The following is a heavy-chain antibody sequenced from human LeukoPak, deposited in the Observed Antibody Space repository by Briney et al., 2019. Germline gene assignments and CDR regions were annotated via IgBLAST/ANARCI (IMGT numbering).Heavy chain of an antibody. V-gene: IGHV1-69*04. Sequence: ASVKVSCKASGGTFSSYAISWVRQAPGQGLEWMGRIIPILGIANYAQKFQGRVTITADKSTSTAYMELSSLRSEDTAVYYCARDRLPSSSSLNYWGQGTLVTVSS. CDR3: ARDRLPSSSSLNY. D-gene: IGHD6-6*01. CDR2: IIPILGIA. CDR1: GGTFSSYA. J-gene: IGHJ4*02.